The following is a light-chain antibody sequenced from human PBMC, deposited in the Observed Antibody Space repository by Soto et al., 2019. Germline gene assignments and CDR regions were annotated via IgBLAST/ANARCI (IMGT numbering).Light chain of an antibody. CDR3: QQYGSSPKT. V-gene: IGKV3-20*01. CDR2: GAS. Sequence: IEMTQSPATLSVSPGERATLSCRASQSVSSNLVWYQQKPGQAPRLLIYGASSRATGIPDRFSGSGSGTDFTLTISRLEPEDFAVYYCQQYGSSPKTFGQGTKVEIK. CDR1: QSVSSN. J-gene: IGKJ1*01.